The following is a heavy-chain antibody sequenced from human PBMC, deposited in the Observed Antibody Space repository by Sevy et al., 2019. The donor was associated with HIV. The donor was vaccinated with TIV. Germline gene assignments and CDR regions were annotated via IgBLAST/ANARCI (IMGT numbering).Heavy chain of an antibody. CDR3: ASAREYYEDNSGYLDY. V-gene: IGHV1-24*01. J-gene: IGHJ4*02. CDR2: FDPEDGET. Sequence: ASVKVSCKVCGYTLSQLSMHWVRQAPGKGLEWMGRFDPEDGETIFAQKFQGRVTMTEDTFTDTAYMELSSLRSEDTAVYYCASAREYYEDNSGYLDYWGQGTLVTVSS. D-gene: IGHD3-22*01. CDR1: GYTLSQLS.